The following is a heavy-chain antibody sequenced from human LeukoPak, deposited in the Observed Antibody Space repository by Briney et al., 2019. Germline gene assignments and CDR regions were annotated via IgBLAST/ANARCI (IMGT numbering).Heavy chain of an antibody. J-gene: IGHJ4*02. CDR2: IYHSGST. D-gene: IGHD2-21*02. V-gene: IGHV4-39*07. CDR3: ARDGPIVVVTAAHPTPFDY. CDR1: GGSISSSSYY. Sequence: SETLSLTCTVSGGSISSSSYYWGWIRQPPGKGLEWIGSIYHSGSTYYNPSLKSRVTISVDTSKNQFSLKLSSVTAADTAVYYCARDGPIVVVTAAHPTPFDYWGQGTLVTVSS.